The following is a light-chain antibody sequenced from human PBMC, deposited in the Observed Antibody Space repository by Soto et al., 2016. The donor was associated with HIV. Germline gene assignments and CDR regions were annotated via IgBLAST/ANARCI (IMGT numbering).Light chain of an antibody. CDR1: QSVSVW. CDR3: QQYNSYSRT. J-gene: IGKJ1*01. Sequence: IQMTQFPSTLSASIGDRVTITCRASQSVSVWLAWYQQKPGKAPNLLIFKTSTLEIGVPSRFSGSGSGTDFTLTISSLQPDDFATYYCQQYNSYSRTFGQGTNVEIK. V-gene: IGKV1-5*03. CDR2: KTS.